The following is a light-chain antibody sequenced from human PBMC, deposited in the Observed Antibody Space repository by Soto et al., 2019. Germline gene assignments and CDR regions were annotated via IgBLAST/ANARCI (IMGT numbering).Light chain of an antibody. Sequence: DIQMTQSPSSLSASVGDRVTITCRASQGISTYLNWYQQKPGKAPKVLIHAASTLQSGVPSRFSGSGSGTEFTLTINSLQPEDFATYYCQQTNRYPITFGQGTRLEI. J-gene: IGKJ5*01. V-gene: IGKV1-9*01. CDR1: QGISTY. CDR3: QQTNRYPIT. CDR2: AAS.